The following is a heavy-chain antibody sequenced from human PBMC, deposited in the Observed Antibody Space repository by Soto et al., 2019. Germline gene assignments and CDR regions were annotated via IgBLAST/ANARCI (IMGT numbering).Heavy chain of an antibody. CDR3: ATTKRWLSFDS. Sequence: SETLSLTCIVSGDSVSTYYWSWIRQPPGKGLEWIGNIYNSGTTNYNPSLKSRVTISLDTSKSEFSLKLSSVTAADTAVYYCATTKRWLSFDSWGPGTLATVSS. CDR1: GDSVSTYY. D-gene: IGHD3-22*01. V-gene: IGHV4-59*02. CDR2: IYNSGTT. J-gene: IGHJ4*02.